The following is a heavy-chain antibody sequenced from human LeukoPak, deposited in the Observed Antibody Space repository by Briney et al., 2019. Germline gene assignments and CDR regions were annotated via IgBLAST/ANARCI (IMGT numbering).Heavy chain of an antibody. Sequence: ASVKVSCKASGYTFTGYYMHWVRQAPGQGLEWMGWINPNSGGTNYARKFQGRVTMTRDTSISTAYMELSRLRSDDTAVYYCARDLGGYDAFDIWGQGTMVTVSS. D-gene: IGHD5-12*01. CDR1: GYTFTGYY. CDR3: ARDLGGYDAFDI. V-gene: IGHV1-2*02. CDR2: INPNSGGT. J-gene: IGHJ3*02.